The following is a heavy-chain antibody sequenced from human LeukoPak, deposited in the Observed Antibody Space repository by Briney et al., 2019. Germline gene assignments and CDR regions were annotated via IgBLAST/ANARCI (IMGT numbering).Heavy chain of an antibody. Sequence: PGRSLRLSCEASGFPFSTSGMHWVRRAPGKGLDWISYISTGSSIIHYADSVQGRFTISRDDGKNSLYLQMNSLRVEDTAVFHCVTDWPVWWGQGILVTVSS. CDR2: ISTGSSII. J-gene: IGHJ4*02. V-gene: IGHV3-48*01. CDR1: GFPFSTSG. CDR3: VTDWPVW. D-gene: IGHD3-16*01.